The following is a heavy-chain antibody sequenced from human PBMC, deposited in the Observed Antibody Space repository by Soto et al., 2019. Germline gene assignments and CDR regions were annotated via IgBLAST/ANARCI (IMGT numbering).Heavy chain of an antibody. CDR3: ARGTTIFGVVISAWNYGMDV. CDR2: IIPIFGTA. Sequence: ASVKVSCKASGGTFSSYAISWVRQAPGQGLEWMGGIIPIFGTANYAQKFQGRVTITADESTSTAYMELSSLRSEDTAVYYCARGTTIFGVVISAWNYGMDVWGQGTPVTVSS. V-gene: IGHV1-69*13. J-gene: IGHJ6*02. D-gene: IGHD3-3*01. CDR1: GGTFSSYA.